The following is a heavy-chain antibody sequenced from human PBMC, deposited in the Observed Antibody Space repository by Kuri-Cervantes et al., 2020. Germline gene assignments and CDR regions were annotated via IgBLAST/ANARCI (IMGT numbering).Heavy chain of an antibody. CDR2: IYYSGST. V-gene: IGHV4-39*01. Sequence: GSLRLSCTVSGGSISSSSYYWGWIRQPPGKGLEWIGSIYYSGSTYYNPSLKSRVTISVDTSKNQFSLKLSSVTAADTAVYYCARQANLGSYDSSGYRYYFDYWGQGTLVTVSS. CDR3: ARQANLGSYDSSGYRYYFDY. J-gene: IGHJ4*02. CDR1: GGSISSSSYY. D-gene: IGHD3-22*01.